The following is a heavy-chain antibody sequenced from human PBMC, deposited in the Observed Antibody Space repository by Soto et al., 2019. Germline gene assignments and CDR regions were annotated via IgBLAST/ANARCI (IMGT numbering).Heavy chain of an antibody. V-gene: IGHV3-33*01. CDR3: ARVNGGAPKNYYYYGMDV. Sequence: GGSLRLSCAASGFTFSSYGMHWVRQAPGKGLEWVAVIWYDGSNKYYADSVKGRFTISRDNSKNTLYLQMNSLRAEDTAVYYCARVNGGAPKNYYYYGMDVWGQGTTVTVSS. CDR1: GFTFSSYG. CDR2: IWYDGSNK. D-gene: IGHD3-10*01. J-gene: IGHJ6*02.